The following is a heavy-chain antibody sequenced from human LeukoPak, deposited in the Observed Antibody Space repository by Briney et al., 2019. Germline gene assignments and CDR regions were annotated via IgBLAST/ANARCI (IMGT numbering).Heavy chain of an antibody. D-gene: IGHD3-10*01. V-gene: IGHV4-4*07. Sequence: PSETLSLTCTVSGGSISSYYWSWIRQPAGKGLEWIGRIYTSGSINYNPSLKSRVTISVDKSKNQFSLKLSSVTAADTAVYYCARERYGNYYYYMDVWGKGTTVTVSS. CDR3: ARERYGNYYYYMDV. J-gene: IGHJ6*03. CDR2: IYTSGSI. CDR1: GGSISSYY.